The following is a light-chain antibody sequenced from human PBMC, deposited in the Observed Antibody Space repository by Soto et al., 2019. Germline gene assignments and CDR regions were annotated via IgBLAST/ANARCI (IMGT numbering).Light chain of an antibody. Sequence: QSALTQPRSVSGSPGQSVTISCTGTSSDVGGYNYVSWYQQHPGKAPKLMIYDVSKRPSGVPDRFSGSKSGNTASLTISGLQAEAEADYDCCSYAGSYTYVFGTGTKLTVL. V-gene: IGLV2-11*01. CDR1: SSDVGGYNY. CDR3: CSYAGSYTYV. J-gene: IGLJ1*01. CDR2: DVS.